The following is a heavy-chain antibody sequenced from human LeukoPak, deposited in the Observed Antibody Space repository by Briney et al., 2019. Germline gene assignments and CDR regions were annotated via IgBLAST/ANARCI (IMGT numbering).Heavy chain of an antibody. Sequence: SETLSLTCTVSGGSISSYYWSWIRQPPGKGLEWIGYIYYGGSTNYNPSLKSRVTISVDTSKNQFSLKLSSVTAADTAVYYCARHLYDYVWGSYGPSAFDYWGQGTLVTVSS. CDR2: IYYGGST. CDR3: ARHLYDYVWGSYGPSAFDY. V-gene: IGHV4-59*08. J-gene: IGHJ4*02. CDR1: GGSISSYY. D-gene: IGHD3-16*01.